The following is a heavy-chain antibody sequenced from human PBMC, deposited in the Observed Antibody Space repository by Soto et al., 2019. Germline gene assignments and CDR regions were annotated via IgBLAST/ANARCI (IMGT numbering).Heavy chain of an antibody. J-gene: IGHJ4*02. CDR3: ATDTSVSVGLQYYFDY. CDR1: GFTFSSYG. D-gene: IGHD1-26*01. CDR2: ISYDGSNK. Sequence: GGSLRLSCAASGFTFSSYGMHWVRQAPGKGLEWVAVISYDGSNKYYADSVKGRFTISRDNSKNTLYLQMNSLRAEDTAVYYCATDTSVSVGLQYYFDYWGQGTLVTVYS. V-gene: IGHV3-30*03.